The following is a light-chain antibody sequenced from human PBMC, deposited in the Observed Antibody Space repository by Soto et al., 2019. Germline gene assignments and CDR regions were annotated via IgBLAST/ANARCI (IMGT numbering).Light chain of an antibody. CDR1: QRISNSY. Sequence: EIVLKQSPGTLSLSPGERATLSCRASQRISNSYLAWYQQKPGQAPRLLLYDASSRATGIPDRVSGSGSGTDFTLTISRLEPEDFAVYYCQQYARPPFAFGQGTKVEIK. CDR3: QQYARPPFA. J-gene: IGKJ2*01. CDR2: DAS. V-gene: IGKV3-20*01.